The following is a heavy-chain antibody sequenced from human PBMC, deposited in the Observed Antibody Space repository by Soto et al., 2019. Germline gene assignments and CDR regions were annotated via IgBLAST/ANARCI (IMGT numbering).Heavy chain of an antibody. CDR3: ARGNHRWLQLWYFDL. Sequence: QVQLVQSGAEVKKPGPSVTVSCKASGGTFSSYTISWVRQAPGQGLEWMGGIIPIFGTANYAQKFQGRVTITADEYTSTAYMELSSLRSEDTAVYYCARGNHRWLQLWYFDLWGRGTLVTVSS. D-gene: IGHD5-12*01. CDR2: IIPIFGTA. CDR1: GGTFSSYT. J-gene: IGHJ2*01. V-gene: IGHV1-69*12.